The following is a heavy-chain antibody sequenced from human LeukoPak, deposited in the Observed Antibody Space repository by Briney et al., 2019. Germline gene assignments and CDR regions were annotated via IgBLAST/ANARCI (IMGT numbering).Heavy chain of an antibody. D-gene: IGHD2-15*01. J-gene: IGHJ4*02. Sequence: PSQTLSLTCAISGDSVSSNSAAWNWIRQSPSRGLEWLERTYYRSKWNKHYAVSMKSRITINPDTSKNQFSLQLNPVTPEDTAVYYCASSYSQGIDYWGQGTLVTVSS. V-gene: IGHV6-1*01. CDR3: ASSYSQGIDY. CDR2: TYYRSKWNK. CDR1: GDSVSSNSAA.